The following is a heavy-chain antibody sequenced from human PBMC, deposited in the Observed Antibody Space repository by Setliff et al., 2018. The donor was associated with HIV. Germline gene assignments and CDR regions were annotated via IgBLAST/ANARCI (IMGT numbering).Heavy chain of an antibody. D-gene: IGHD3-10*01. CDR3: ATLPWGFGGSRAFEL. J-gene: IGHJ3*01. Sequence: PSETLSLTCNVSGVSISSSLYYWSWIRQPAGMGLQWVGHIYTTGTTDYSPYVKSRASISVGTSTNQFSLNLNSVTAADTAVYYCATLPWGFGGSRAFELWGQGTTVTVSS. V-gene: IGHV4-61*09. CDR2: IYTTGTT. CDR1: GVSISSSLYY.